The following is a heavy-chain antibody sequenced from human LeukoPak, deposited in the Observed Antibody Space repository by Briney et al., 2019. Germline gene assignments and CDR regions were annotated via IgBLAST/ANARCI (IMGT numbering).Heavy chain of an antibody. Sequence: HPGRSLRLSCAASGFSFGNHAMHWVRQAPGKGLEWLAVTSYDGTRQYYADFVRGRFTISRENSKNTLYLHMNSLRVDDTAVYYCAKDWSEGSGSYIDYWGQGALVTVSS. CDR2: TSYDGTRQ. J-gene: IGHJ4*02. CDR1: GFSFGNHA. V-gene: IGHV3-30*04. CDR3: AKDWSEGSGSYIDY. D-gene: IGHD3-10*01.